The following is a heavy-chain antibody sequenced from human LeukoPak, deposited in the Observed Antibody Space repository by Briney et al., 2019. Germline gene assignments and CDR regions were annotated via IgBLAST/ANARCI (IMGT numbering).Heavy chain of an antibody. CDR2: IYYSGST. Sequence: SETLSLTCTVSGGSISGSSYYWGWIRQPPGKGLERIGSIYYSGSTYYNPSLKSRVTISVDTSKNQFSLKLNSVTATDTAVYYCARSGSGGWIDHWGQGTLVTVSS. D-gene: IGHD6-19*01. CDR3: ARSGSGGWIDH. V-gene: IGHV4-39*01. CDR1: GGSISGSSYY. J-gene: IGHJ4*02.